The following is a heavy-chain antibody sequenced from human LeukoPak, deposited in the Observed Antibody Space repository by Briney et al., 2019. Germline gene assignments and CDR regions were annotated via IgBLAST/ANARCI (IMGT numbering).Heavy chain of an antibody. CDR1: GGSFSGYY. CDR2: INHSGST. Sequence: EPSETLSLTCAVYGGSFSGYYWSWIRQPPGKGPEWIGEINHSGSTNYNPSLKSRVTISVDTSKNQFSLKLSSVTAADTAVYYCARGIDYWGQGTVVTVSS. J-gene: IGHJ4*02. V-gene: IGHV4-34*01. CDR3: ARGIDY.